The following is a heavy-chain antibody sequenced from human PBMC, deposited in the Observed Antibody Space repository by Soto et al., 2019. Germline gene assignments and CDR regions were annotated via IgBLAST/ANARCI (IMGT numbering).Heavy chain of an antibody. CDR1: GGSISSGGYY. CDR2: IYYSGST. D-gene: IGHD2-15*01. Sequence: SETLSLTCTVSGGSISSGGYYWSWIRQHPGKGLEWIGYIYYSGSTYYNPSLKSRVTISVDTSKNQFSLKLSSVTAADTAVYYYAREVVFEVVAARRYYDDYGMDVWGQGTTVTVSS. J-gene: IGHJ6*02. CDR3: AREVVFEVVAARRYYDDYGMDV. V-gene: IGHV4-31*03.